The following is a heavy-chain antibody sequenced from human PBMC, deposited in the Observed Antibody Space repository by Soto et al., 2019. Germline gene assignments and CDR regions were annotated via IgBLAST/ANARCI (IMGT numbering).Heavy chain of an antibody. V-gene: IGHV3-23*01. D-gene: IGHD3-10*01. CDR2: ISGSGGST. CDR3: AKTYYYGSGSPRYYYYYYMDV. J-gene: IGHJ6*03. CDR1: GFTFSSYA. Sequence: GGSLRLSCAASGFTFSSYAMSWVRQAPGKGLEWVSAISGSGGSTYYADSVKGRFTISRDNSKNTLYLQMNSLRAEDTAVYYCAKTYYYGSGSPRYYYYYYMDVWGKGTTVTVSS.